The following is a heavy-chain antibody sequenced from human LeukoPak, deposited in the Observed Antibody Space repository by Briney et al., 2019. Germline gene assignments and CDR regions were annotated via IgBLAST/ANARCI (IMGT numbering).Heavy chain of an antibody. J-gene: IGHJ4*02. V-gene: IGHV1-18*04. CDR3: ARAEYGSGSYYFDY. CDR1: GYTFTSYY. Sequence: ASVKVSCKASGYTFTSYYMHWVRQAPGQGLEWMGWISAYNGNTNYAQKLQGRVTMTTDTSTSTAYMELSSLRSEDTAVYYCARAEYGSGSYYFDYWGQGTLVTVSS. D-gene: IGHD3-10*01. CDR2: ISAYNGNT.